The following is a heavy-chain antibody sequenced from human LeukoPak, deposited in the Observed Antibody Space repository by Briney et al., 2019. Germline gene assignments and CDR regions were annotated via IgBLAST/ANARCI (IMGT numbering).Heavy chain of an antibody. D-gene: IGHD7-27*01. V-gene: IGHV3-21*01. Sequence: GGSLRLSCAASGFTFSSYSMNWVRQAPGKGLEWVSSISSSSSYIYYADSVKGRFTISSDNAKNSPYLKMNGLRAEDTAVYYCARDAGEEGFDAFDIWGQGTMVTVSS. J-gene: IGHJ3*02. CDR3: ARDAGEEGFDAFDI. CDR1: GFTFSSYS. CDR2: ISSSSSYI.